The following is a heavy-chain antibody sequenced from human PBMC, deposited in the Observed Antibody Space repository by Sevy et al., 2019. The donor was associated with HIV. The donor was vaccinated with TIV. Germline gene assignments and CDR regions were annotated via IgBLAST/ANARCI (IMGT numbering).Heavy chain of an antibody. D-gene: IGHD3-10*01. CDR3: AGVFRNVLLWFGELLPFDY. CDR1: GYTFTSYG. J-gene: IGHJ4*02. CDR2: ISAYNGNT. V-gene: IGHV1-18*01. Sequence: ASVKVSCKASGYTFTSYGISWVRQAPGQGLEWMGWISAYNGNTNYAQKLQGRVTMTTDTSTSTTYMDLRSLRTDDTAGYYWAGVFRNVLLWFGELLPFDYWGQGTLVTVSS.